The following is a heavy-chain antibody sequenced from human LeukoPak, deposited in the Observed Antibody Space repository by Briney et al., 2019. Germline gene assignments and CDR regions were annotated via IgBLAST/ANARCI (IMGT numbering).Heavy chain of an antibody. D-gene: IGHD1-1*01. V-gene: IGHV4-59*12. CDR2: IYYSGST. CDR3: ARESLTNYYYYMDV. Sequence: PSETLSLTCAVYGGSFSGYYWSWIRQPPGKGLEWIGYIYYSGSTNYNPSLKSRVTMSVDTSKNQFSLKLSSVTAADTAVYYCARESLTNYYYYMDVWGKGTTVTISS. J-gene: IGHJ6*03. CDR1: GGSFSGYY.